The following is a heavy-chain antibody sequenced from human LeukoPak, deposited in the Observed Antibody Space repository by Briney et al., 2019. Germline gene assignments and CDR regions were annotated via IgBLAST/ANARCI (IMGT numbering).Heavy chain of an antibody. J-gene: IGHJ4*02. V-gene: IGHV3-48*04. Sequence: GGSLRLSCAASGFTFSSYSMNWVRQAPGKGLEWVSYISSSSSTIYYADSVKGRFTISRDNAKNSLYLQMNSLRAEDTAVYYCARDGADSSGYWGQGTLVTVSS. D-gene: IGHD3-22*01. CDR2: ISSSSSTI. CDR3: ARDGADSSGY. CDR1: GFTFSSYS.